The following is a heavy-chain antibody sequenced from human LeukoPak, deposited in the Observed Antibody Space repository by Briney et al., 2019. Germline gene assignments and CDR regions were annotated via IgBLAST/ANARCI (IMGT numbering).Heavy chain of an antibody. CDR3: ARDEERYYGSGRDYMDV. D-gene: IGHD3-10*01. Sequence: GGSLRLSCAASGFTFDDYAMHRVRQAPGKGLEWVSGISWNSGSIGYADPVKGRFTISRDNAKNSLYLQMNSLRAEDTAVYYCARDEERYYGSGRDYMDVWGKGTTVTVSS. CDR2: ISWNSGSI. CDR1: GFTFDDYA. V-gene: IGHV3-9*01. J-gene: IGHJ6*03.